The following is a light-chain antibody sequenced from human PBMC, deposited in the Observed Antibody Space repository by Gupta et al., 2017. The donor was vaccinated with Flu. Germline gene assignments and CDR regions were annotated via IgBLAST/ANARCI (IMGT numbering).Light chain of an antibody. Sequence: DIQMTQSPSSLSASIGDRVTITCRASQGINNFLAWYQQKPGKVPKLLIYGASTLQSGVPSRFSGSRSGTEFTLTISGLQPEDAAIYYCQKYNSALWTFGPGTTVDIK. CDR1: QGINNF. J-gene: IGKJ3*01. CDR3: QKYNSALWT. V-gene: IGKV1-27*01. CDR2: GAS.